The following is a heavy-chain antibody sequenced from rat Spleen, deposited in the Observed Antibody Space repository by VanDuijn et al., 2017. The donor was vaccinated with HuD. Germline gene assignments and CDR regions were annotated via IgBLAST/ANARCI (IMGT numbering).Heavy chain of an antibody. D-gene: IGHD1-12*02. J-gene: IGHJ2*01. CDR1: GYSITSNY. V-gene: IGHV3-1*01. Sequence: EVQLQESGPGLVKPSQSLSLTCSVTGYSITSNYWGWIRKFPGNKMEWMGYIDYSGRTSYNPSLKSRISITRDTSKNQFFLQLNSVTTEDTATYHCARHDGLWAYWGQGVMVTVSS. CDR2: IDYSGRT. CDR3: ARHDGLWAY.